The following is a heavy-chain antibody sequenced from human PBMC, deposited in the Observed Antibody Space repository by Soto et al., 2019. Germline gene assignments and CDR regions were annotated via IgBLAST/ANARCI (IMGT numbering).Heavy chain of an antibody. Sequence: GGSLRLSCAASGFTFSTYAMSWVRQAPGKGLEWVSYISGSGGGTYYADSVKGRFTISRDNPKNTLYLQMNSLRVEHTAVYYCAKDKGNWIIPFDFWGQGTLVTVSS. V-gene: IGHV3-23*01. CDR2: ISGSGGGT. CDR1: GFTFSTYA. D-gene: IGHD1-1*01. J-gene: IGHJ4*02. CDR3: AKDKGNWIIPFDF.